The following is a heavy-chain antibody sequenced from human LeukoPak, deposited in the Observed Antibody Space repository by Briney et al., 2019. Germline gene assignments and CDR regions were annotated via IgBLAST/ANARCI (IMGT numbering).Heavy chain of an antibody. CDR2: VKSKADGGTT. CDR1: GFTFSSAW. J-gene: IGHJ4*02. CDR3: VTDVPYPAPQIDY. V-gene: IGHV3-15*01. D-gene: IGHD2-2*01. Sequence: GGSLRLSRAASGFTFSSAWMSWVRQAPGKGLEWVGRVKSKADGGTTEYAAPVKGRFTISGDDSKNTLDLQMNSLKTEDTAMYYCVTDVPYPAPQIDYWDQGTLVTVSS.